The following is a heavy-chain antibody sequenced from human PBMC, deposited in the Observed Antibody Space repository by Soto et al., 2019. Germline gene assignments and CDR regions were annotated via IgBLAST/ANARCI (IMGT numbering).Heavy chain of an antibody. CDR2: ISGSGGST. J-gene: IGHJ6*02. D-gene: IGHD6-13*01. CDR1: GFTFSSYA. CDR3: ANDWRDSSGWFRRNYYYGMDV. Sequence: HPGGSLRLSCAASGFTFSSYAMSWVRQAPGKGLEWVSAISGSGGSTYYADSVKGRFTISRDNSKNTLYLQMNSLRAEDTAVYYCANDWRDSSGWFRRNYYYGMDVWGQGTTVTVSS. V-gene: IGHV3-23*01.